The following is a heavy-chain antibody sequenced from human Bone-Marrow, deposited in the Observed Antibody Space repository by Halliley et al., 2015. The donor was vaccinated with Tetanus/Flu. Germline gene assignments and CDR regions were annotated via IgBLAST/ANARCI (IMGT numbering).Heavy chain of an antibody. J-gene: IGHJ3*01. CDR3: ARGLYYFYGSDAFDV. CDR2: IKQDGSEQ. V-gene: IGHV3-7*01. CDR1: GFTFANYW. D-gene: IGHD3-22*01. Sequence: SLRLSCSASGFTFANYWLNWVCQAPGKGLEWVANIKQDGSEQHYVDSVRGRFTISRDNANNSLFLQMNSLRADDTAVYFCARGLYYFYGSDAFDVWGQGTMVIVSS.